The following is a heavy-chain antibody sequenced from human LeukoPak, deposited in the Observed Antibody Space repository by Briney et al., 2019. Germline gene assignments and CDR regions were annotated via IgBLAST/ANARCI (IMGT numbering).Heavy chain of an antibody. CDR2: ISGSGGST. J-gene: IGHJ5*02. CDR1: GFTFSSYA. D-gene: IGHD2-15*01. CDR3: AKDCSGGSCYAS. Sequence: GGSLRLSCAASGFTFSSYAMTWVRQAPGKGLEWVSAISGSGGSTYYADSVKGRFTISRDNSKNTLYLQMNSLRAEDTAVYYCAKDCSGGSCYASWGQGTLVTVSS. V-gene: IGHV3-23*01.